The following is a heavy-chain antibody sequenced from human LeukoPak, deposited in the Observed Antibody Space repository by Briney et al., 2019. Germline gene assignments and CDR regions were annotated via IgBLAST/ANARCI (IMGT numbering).Heavy chain of an antibody. J-gene: IGHJ5*02. CDR2: ISGSGGST. CDR1: GFTFSSYA. D-gene: IGHD6-25*01. Sequence: QTGGSLRLSCAASGFTFSSYAMSWVRQAPGKGLEWVSAISGSGGSTYYADSVKGRFTISRDNSKNTLYLQMNSLRAEDTAVYYCASGPIAAGNWFDPWGQGTLVTVSS. V-gene: IGHV3-23*01. CDR3: ASGPIAAGNWFDP.